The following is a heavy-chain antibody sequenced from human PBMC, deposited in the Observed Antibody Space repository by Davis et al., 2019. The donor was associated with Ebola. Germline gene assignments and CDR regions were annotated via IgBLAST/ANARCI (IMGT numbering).Heavy chain of an antibody. V-gene: IGHV4-39*01. CDR2: IYYGGST. CDR1: GVSVSTSTDN. J-gene: IGHJ4*02. D-gene: IGHD2-2*01. CDR3: ASRPASAIPDF. Sequence: PSETLSLTCTVSGVSVSTSTDNWVWIRQPPGKGLEWIGIIYYGGSTYYKPSLQSRVIISVDTSSDQFSLRMTSLTAADTALYFCASRPASAIPDFWGPGTLVTVSS.